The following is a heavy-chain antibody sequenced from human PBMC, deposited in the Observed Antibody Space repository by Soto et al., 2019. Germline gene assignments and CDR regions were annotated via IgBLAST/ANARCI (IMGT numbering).Heavy chain of an antibody. Sequence: ASVKVSCKASGYTFTGYYMHWVRQAPGQGLEWMGWINPNSGGTNYAQKFQGRVTMTRDTSISTAYMELSRLRSDDTAVYYCARDGIPSTYYDPTLDYWGQGTLVTVSS. D-gene: IGHD3-22*01. CDR1: GYTFTGYY. J-gene: IGHJ4*02. CDR3: ARDGIPSTYYDPTLDY. CDR2: INPNSGGT. V-gene: IGHV1-2*02.